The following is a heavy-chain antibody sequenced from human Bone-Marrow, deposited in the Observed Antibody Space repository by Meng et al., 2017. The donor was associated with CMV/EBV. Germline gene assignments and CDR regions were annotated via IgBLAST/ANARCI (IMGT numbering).Heavy chain of an antibody. CDR3: ARSGGRYSYGH. J-gene: IGHJ4*02. D-gene: IGHD5-18*01. CDR2: VYSINSDT. Sequence: GESLKISCQVSTFIFSNSWIGWVRQMPGKGLEWMGMVYSINSDTRYSPSFQGQVTISADKSISTAYLQWSSLKASDTAMYYCARSGGRYSYGHWGQGTLVTVSS. CDR1: TFIFSNSW. V-gene: IGHV5-51*01.